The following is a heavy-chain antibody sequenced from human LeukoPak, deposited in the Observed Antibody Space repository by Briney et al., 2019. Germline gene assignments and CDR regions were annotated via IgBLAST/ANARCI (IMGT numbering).Heavy chain of an antibody. D-gene: IGHD3-22*01. CDR2: INHSGST. CDR3: ARRQYYDSSPDV. CDR1: GFTFSSYS. V-gene: IGHV4-34*01. J-gene: IGHJ6*04. Sequence: GSLRLSCAASGFTFSSYSMNWVRQPPGKGLEWIGEINHSGSTNYNPSLRSRVAVSVDTPNSQFSLKLTSVTAADTAVYYCARRQYYDSSPDVWGKGTTVTVSS.